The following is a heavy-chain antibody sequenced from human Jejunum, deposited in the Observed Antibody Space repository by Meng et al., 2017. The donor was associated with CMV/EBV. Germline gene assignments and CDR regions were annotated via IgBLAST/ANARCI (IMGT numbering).Heavy chain of an antibody. CDR1: GIKFSSAW. Sequence: SGIKFSSAWVNWVRRAQGRGLEWVDNINEDGTEEYYVESVKGRFTISRDNARNSLYLQMNSLRVEDTALYYCAKARLSYKVLIDSWGQGTLVTVSS. D-gene: IGHD3-10*01. J-gene: IGHJ4*02. V-gene: IGHV3-7*01. CDR3: AKARLSYKVLIDS. CDR2: INEDGTEE.